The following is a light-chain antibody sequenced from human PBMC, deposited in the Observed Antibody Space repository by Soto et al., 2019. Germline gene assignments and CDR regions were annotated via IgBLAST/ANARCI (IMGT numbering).Light chain of an antibody. J-gene: IGKJ4*01. CDR2: ETS. V-gene: IGKV3-11*01. CDR1: EYVRVY. Sequence: ENVLTQFPATLSLSPGESATLSCRASEYVRVYLAWYHQKPGQAPRLLMYETSTRAPGIPRRFSGSGSGTDLTLSISSLEPEDSGVYYCQQRNDWPPLSFGGGTKVEIK. CDR3: QQRNDWPPLS.